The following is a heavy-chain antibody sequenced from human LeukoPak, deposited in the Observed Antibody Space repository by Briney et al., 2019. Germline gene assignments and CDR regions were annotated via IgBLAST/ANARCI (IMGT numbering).Heavy chain of an antibody. V-gene: IGHV3-23*01. CDR3: AKVHYTFRVGATTYIDY. Sequence: PGGSLRLSCAASGFSFSGHWMHWARQLPGKGLEWVSAISGSGGSTYYADSVKGRFTISRDNSKNTLYLQMNSLRAEDTAVYYCAKVHYTFRVGATTYIDYWGQGTLVTVSS. CDR2: ISGSGGST. CDR1: GFSFSGHW. D-gene: IGHD1-26*01. J-gene: IGHJ4*02.